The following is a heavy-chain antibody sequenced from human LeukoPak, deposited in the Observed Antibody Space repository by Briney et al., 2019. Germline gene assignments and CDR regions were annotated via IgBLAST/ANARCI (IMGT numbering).Heavy chain of an antibody. Sequence: EGSLRLSCAASGFAFSDYAMTWVRQAPGRGLEWVAVIGGGGGGIHYADSVLGRFTISRDNSKNALYLQMNSLRVEDTAVYFCAKYCGGDCFRNFDYWGQGTLVTVSS. CDR2: IGGGGGGI. J-gene: IGHJ4*02. CDR1: GFAFSDYA. D-gene: IGHD2-21*02. V-gene: IGHV3-23*01. CDR3: AKYCGGDCFRNFDY.